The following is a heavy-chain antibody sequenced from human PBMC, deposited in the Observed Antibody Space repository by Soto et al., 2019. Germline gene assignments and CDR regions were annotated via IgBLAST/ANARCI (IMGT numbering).Heavy chain of an antibody. Sequence: ASVKVSCKASGYTSADFGISWVRQAPGQGLEWMGWVSGNNGASNPAPKVQGRITMTLDTSTGVSYMALRSLRSDDTAIYYCVRDQKYFRVNGNWFDSWGQGTLITVSS. J-gene: IGHJ5*01. V-gene: IGHV1-18*04. CDR2: VSGNNGAS. CDR1: GYTSADFG. CDR3: VRDQKYFRVNGNWFDS. D-gene: IGHD2-2*01.